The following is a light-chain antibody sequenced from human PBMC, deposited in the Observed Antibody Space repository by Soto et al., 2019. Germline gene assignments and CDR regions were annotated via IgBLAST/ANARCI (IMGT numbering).Light chain of an antibody. V-gene: IGKV1-39*01. Sequence: DIQIAQSPSSLAASVGDTVTISCQASQSICSHLNWYRQKPGKAHHLLIQSESTLLPGVPSRFSGSGSGADFSLTISSLPTEDFATYYCQQTLSGSYTFGQGTNLES. CDR3: QQTLSGSYT. CDR2: SES. CDR1: QSICSH. J-gene: IGKJ2*01.